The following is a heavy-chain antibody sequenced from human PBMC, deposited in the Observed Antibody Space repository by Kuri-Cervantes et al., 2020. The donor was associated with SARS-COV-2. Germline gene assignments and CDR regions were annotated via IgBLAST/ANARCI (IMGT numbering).Heavy chain of an antibody. Sequence: SETLSLTCTVSGGSISSSSDYWGWIRQHQGKGLEWIVYNYYSGSTNYNPYLKSRVTISVDTSKNQFSLKLSSVTAADPAVYYCARRTLNTALVRRVRAPNDAFDFWGYGTMVTVSS. CDR2: NYYSGST. CDR1: GGSISSSSDY. J-gene: IGHJ3*01. D-gene: IGHD5-18*01. V-gene: IGHV4-61*05. CDR3: ARRTLNTALVRRVRAPNDAFDF.